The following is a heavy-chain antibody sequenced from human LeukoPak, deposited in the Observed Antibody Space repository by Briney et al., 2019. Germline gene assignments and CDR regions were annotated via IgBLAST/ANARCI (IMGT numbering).Heavy chain of an antibody. CDR1: GFTFSDYY. D-gene: IGHD4-17*01. CDR3: ARPSTVTTRLAL. V-gene: IGHV3-11*01. Sequence: GGYLRLSCAASGFTFSDYYMSWIRQAPGRGLEWVSYISSSGSTIYYAVPVTGRFTISRDNAKNSLYLQMNSLRGEDTAVYSFARPSTVTTRLALWGQGTRVTVPS. J-gene: IGHJ4*02. CDR2: ISSSGSTI.